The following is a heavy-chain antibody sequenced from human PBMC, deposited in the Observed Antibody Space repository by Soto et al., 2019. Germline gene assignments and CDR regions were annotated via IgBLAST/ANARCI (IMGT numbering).Heavy chain of an antibody. V-gene: IGHV1-18*01. CDR2: ISAYNGNT. Sequence: QVQLVQSGAEVKKPGSSVKVSCKASGYTFTSYGISWVRQAPGQGLEWMGWISAYNGNTNYAQKLQGRVTMTTDTSTSTAYMELRSLRSDDTAVYYCARDIWTDYYDSSGHIFGHWGQGTLVTVSS. D-gene: IGHD3-22*01. J-gene: IGHJ5*02. CDR3: ARDIWTDYYDSSGHIFGH. CDR1: GYTFTSYG.